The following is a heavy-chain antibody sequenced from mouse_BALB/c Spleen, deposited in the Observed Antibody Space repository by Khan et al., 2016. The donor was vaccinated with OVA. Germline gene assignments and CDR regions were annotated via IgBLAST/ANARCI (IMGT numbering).Heavy chain of an antibody. J-gene: IGHJ3*01. CDR3: GRNYDYDEGLTY. CDR1: GFSLSSYG. CDR2: IWSGGVT. V-gene: IGHV2-2*02. D-gene: IGHD2-4*01. Sequence: QVQLKESGPGLVQPSQSLSITCTVSGFSLSSYGVHWVRQSPGKGLEWLGVIWSGGVTDYNAAFISRLSISKDNSKSQAFLKMNSLQANDTAIYYCGRNYDYDEGLTYWGQGTLVTVSA.